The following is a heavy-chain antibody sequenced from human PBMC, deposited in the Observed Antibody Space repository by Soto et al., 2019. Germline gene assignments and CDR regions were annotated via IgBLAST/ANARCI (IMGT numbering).Heavy chain of an antibody. V-gene: IGHV3-21*01. Sequence: GGSLRLSCAASGFTFSSYSMNWVRQAPGKGLEWVSSISSSSSYIYYADSVKGRFTISRDNAKNSLYLQMNSLRAEDTAVYYCARGGSSGWFDAFDIWGQGTMVTVSS. CDR1: GFTFSSYS. CDR3: ARGGSSGWFDAFDI. J-gene: IGHJ3*02. CDR2: ISSSSSYI. D-gene: IGHD6-19*01.